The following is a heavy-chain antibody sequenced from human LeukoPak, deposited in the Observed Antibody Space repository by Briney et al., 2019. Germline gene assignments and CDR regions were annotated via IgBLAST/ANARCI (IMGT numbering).Heavy chain of an antibody. CDR1: GYTITGYY. CDR2: INLNSGGT. CDR3: ARVRRQWLTYVDY. Sequence: ASVKVSCKASGYTITGYYMHWVRQAPGQGLEWMGRINLNSGGTNYAQKFQGRVTMTRDTSISTAYMELSRLRSDDTAVYYCARVRRQWLTYVDYWGQGTLVTVSS. J-gene: IGHJ4*02. V-gene: IGHV1-2*06. D-gene: IGHD6-19*01.